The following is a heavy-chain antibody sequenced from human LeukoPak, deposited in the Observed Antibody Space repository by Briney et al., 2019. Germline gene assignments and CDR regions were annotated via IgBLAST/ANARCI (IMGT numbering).Heavy chain of an antibody. CDR2: IYYSGST. CDR3: VTYYFDSSGPKKNY. J-gene: IGHJ4*02. CDR1: GGSVSSGSYY. V-gene: IGHV4-61*01. Sequence: SEPLSLTCTVSGGSVSSGSYYWSWIRQPPGKGLEWIGYIYYSGSTNYNPSLKSRVTISVDTSKNQFSLKLSSVTAADTAVYYCVTYYFDSSGPKKNYWGQGTLVTISS. D-gene: IGHD3-22*01.